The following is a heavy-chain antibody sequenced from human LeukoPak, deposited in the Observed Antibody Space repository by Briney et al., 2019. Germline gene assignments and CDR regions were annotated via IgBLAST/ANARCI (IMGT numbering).Heavy chain of an antibody. Sequence: PGGFLRLSCAASGFTFDDYAMNWVRQAPGKGLEWVSLISWDGGSTYYGDSVKGRFTISRDNSKNSLYLQMNSLRAEDTALYDCAKDYRGKLLWFGEYGGYFDYWGQGTLVTVPS. CDR1: GFTFDDYA. V-gene: IGHV3-43D*04. D-gene: IGHD3-10*01. CDR3: AKDYRGKLLWFGEYGGYFDY. J-gene: IGHJ4*02. CDR2: ISWDGGST.